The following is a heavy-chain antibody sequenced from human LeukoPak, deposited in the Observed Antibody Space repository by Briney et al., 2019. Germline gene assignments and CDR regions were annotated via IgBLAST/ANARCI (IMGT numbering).Heavy chain of an antibody. CDR2: ISSSSSYI. CDR3: ARGPLAAAGDY. CDR1: GFTFSSYS. Sequence: GGSPRLSCAASGFTFSSYSMNWVRQAPGKGLEWVSSISSSSSYIYYADSVKGRFTISRDNAKNSLYLQMNSLRAEDTAVYYCARGPLAAAGDYWGQGTLVTVSS. V-gene: IGHV3-21*01. D-gene: IGHD6-13*01. J-gene: IGHJ4*02.